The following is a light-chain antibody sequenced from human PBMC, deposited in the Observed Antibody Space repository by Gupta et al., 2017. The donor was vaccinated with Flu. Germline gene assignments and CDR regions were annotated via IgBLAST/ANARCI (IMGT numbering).Light chain of an antibody. V-gene: IGKV3-20*01. CDR3: QQYDRSLSVYT. CDR1: QSFSSS. CDR2: GAS. Sequence: TLSLSPGERATLSCRASQSFSSSLAWYQQKPGQAPRLLIYGASSRATGIPDRFSGSGSGTDFTLTISRLGPEDVAMYYCQQYDRSLSVYTFGQGTKLEIK. J-gene: IGKJ2*01.